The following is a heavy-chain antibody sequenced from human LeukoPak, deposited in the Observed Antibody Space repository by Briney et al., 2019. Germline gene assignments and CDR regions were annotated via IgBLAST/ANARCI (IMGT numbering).Heavy chain of an antibody. CDR2: ISWNSGSI. CDR3: AKRDGYNSGPFDY. V-gene: IGHV3-9*01. Sequence: GGSLRLSCAASGFTFDDYAMHWVRQAPGKGLEWVSGISWNSGSIGYADSVKGRFTISRDNAKNSLYLQMNSLRTEDTAVYYCAKRDGYNSGPFDYWGQGTLVTVSS. D-gene: IGHD5-24*01. J-gene: IGHJ4*02. CDR1: GFTFDDYA.